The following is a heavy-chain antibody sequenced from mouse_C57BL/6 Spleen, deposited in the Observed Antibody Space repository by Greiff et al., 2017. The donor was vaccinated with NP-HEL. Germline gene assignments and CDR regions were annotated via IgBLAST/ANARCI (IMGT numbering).Heavy chain of an antibody. Sequence: QVQLKESGPGLVAPSQSLSITCTVSGFSLTSYAISWVRQPPGKGLEWLGVIWTGGGTTYNSALKSRLSISKDNSKSQVFLKMTSLQTDDTARYYCARNEEPSRFCDYWGQGTTLTVSS. V-gene: IGHV2-9-1*01. CDR2: IWTGGGT. CDR3: ARNEEPSRFCDY. CDR1: GFSLTSYA. J-gene: IGHJ2*01.